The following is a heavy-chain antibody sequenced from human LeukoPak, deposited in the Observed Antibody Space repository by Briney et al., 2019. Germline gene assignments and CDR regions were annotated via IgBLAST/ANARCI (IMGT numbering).Heavy chain of an antibody. D-gene: IGHD3-3*01. CDR1: GFTFSSYS. V-gene: IGHV3-48*01. Sequence: PGGSLRLSCAASGFTFSSYSMNWVRQAPGKGLEWVSYISSSSSTIYYADSVKGRFTISRDNAKNSLYLQMNSLRAEDTAVYYCARSWGITIFGVDIDNYYYYGMDVWGQGTTVTVSS. CDR3: ARSWGITIFGVDIDNYYYYGMDV. J-gene: IGHJ6*02. CDR2: ISSSSSTI.